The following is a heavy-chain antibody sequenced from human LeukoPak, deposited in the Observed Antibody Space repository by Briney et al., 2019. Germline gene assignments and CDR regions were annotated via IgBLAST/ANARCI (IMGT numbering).Heavy chain of an antibody. CDR2: FDPEDGET. Sequence: ASVKVSCKASGYTFTSYYMHWVRQAPGKGLEWMGGFDPEDGETIYAQKFQGRVTMTEDTSTDTAYMELSSLRSEDTAVYYCATSGWYSHTYYYYGMDVWGQGTTVTVSS. D-gene: IGHD6-19*01. CDR3: ATSGWYSHTYYYYGMDV. J-gene: IGHJ6*02. CDR1: GYTFTSYY. V-gene: IGHV1-24*01.